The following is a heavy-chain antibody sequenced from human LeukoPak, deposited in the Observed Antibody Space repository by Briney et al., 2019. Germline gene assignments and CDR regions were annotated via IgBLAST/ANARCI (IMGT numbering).Heavy chain of an antibody. Sequence: GASVKVSCKASGGTLSSHGISWVRQAPGQGLEWMGRFIPIAGIAISAQKFQGRVTITADKSTNTPYMELSSLRSDDTAVYYCARSTVTKNYYHYYGMDVWGQGTTVTVSS. CDR1: GGTLSSHG. V-gene: IGHV1-69*04. D-gene: IGHD4-17*01. CDR3: ARSTVTKNYYHYYGMDV. J-gene: IGHJ6*02. CDR2: FIPIAGIA.